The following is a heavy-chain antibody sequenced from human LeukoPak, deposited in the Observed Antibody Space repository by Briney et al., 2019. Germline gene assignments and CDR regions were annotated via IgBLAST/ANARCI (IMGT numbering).Heavy chain of an antibody. CDR1: GGSFTGHY. Sequence: SPTLSLTCAVYGGSFTGHYWSSIRHPPGKGLEWIGEINHSGSTNYNPSLKSRLTISVDTSKNQFSLKLSSVTAADTAVYYCAANMGMGSRWGQGTLVIVFS. V-gene: IGHV4-34*01. J-gene: IGHJ4*02. CDR2: INHSGST. D-gene: IGHD7-27*01. CDR3: AANMGMGSR.